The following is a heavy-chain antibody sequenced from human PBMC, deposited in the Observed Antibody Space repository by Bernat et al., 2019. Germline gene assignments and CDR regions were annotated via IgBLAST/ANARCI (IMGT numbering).Heavy chain of an antibody. CDR1: GYIFTGYY. V-gene: IGHV1-2*02. CDR3: ARGPAGYYDSSDYYLGAFDV. J-gene: IGHJ3*01. D-gene: IGHD3-22*01. Sequence: QVQVVQSGAEVKKPGVSVKVSCKASGYIFTGYYMHWVRQAPGQGLEWMGWINPNSGGIKYAQKFQGRVTMTRDTSISTAYMELSRLRSDDTAVYYCARGPAGYYDSSDYYLGAFDVWGQGTMVTVSS. CDR2: INPNSGGI.